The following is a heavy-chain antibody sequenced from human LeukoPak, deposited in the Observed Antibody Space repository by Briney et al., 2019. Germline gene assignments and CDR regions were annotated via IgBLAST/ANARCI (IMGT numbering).Heavy chain of an antibody. Sequence: PGGSLRLSCAASGFTFSSYSMNWVRQAPGKGLEWVSYISSSSSTIYYADSVKGRFTISRDNAKNSLYLQMNSLRAEDTAVYYCARGLRFLEWLFSAYYFDYWGQGTLVTVSS. CDR2: ISSSSSTI. CDR3: ARGLRFLEWLFSAYYFDY. CDR1: GFTFSSYS. J-gene: IGHJ4*02. D-gene: IGHD3-3*01. V-gene: IGHV3-48*01.